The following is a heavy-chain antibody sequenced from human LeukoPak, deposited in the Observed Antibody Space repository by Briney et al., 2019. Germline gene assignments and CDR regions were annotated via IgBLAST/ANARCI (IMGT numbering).Heavy chain of an antibody. CDR2: IRSKANSYAA. CDR1: GFTFSGSA. J-gene: IGHJ4*02. V-gene: IGHV3-73*01. Sequence: GGSLRLSCAASGFTFSGSAMHWVRQASGKGLEWVGRIRSKANSYAAAYAASVKGRLTISRDDSKNTAYLQMNSLKTEDTAVYYCTRHVKGYSYGFGWGQGTLVTVSS. CDR3: TRHVKGYSYGFG. D-gene: IGHD5-18*01.